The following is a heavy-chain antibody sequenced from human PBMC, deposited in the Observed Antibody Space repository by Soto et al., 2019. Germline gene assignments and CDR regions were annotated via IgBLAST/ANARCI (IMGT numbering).Heavy chain of an antibody. CDR3: ARFSRRDDAFEI. V-gene: IGHV4-34*01. Sequence: SETLSLTCAVYGGSFSGYYWSWIRQPPGKGLEWIGEINHSGSTNYNPSLKSRVTISVDTSKNQFSLKLSSVTAADTAVYYCARFSRRDDAFEIWGQGTMVTVSS. J-gene: IGHJ3*02. CDR2: INHSGST. CDR1: GGSFSGYY.